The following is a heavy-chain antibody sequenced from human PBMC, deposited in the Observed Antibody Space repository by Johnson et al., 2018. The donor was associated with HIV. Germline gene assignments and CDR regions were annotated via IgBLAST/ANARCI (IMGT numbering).Heavy chain of an antibody. D-gene: IGHD2/OR15-2a*01. J-gene: IGHJ3*02. V-gene: IGHV3-13*01. CDR2: IGTAGDT. CDR1: GFTFSSYD. CDR3: AREDPVLWAFDI. Sequence: VQLVESGGGLVQPGGSLRLSCAASGFTFSSYDMHWVRQATGKGLEWVSAIGTAGDTYYQGSVKGRFAISRDNSKNTLYLQMNSVRPEDTAIYYCAREDPVLWAFDIWGQGTMVTVSS.